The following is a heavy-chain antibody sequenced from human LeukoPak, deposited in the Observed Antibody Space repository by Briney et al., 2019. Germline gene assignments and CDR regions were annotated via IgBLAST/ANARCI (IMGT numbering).Heavy chain of an antibody. CDR3: AILGYCSGGSCAPHYFDY. V-gene: IGHV3-23*01. CDR1: GFTFSSYA. CDR2: ISGSGGST. Sequence: GGSLRLSCAASGFTFSSYAMSWVRQAPGKGLEWVSAISGSGGSTYYADSVKGRFTISRDNSKNTLYLQMNSLRAEDTAVYYCAILGYCSGGSCAPHYFDYWGQGTLVTVSS. D-gene: IGHD2-15*01. J-gene: IGHJ4*02.